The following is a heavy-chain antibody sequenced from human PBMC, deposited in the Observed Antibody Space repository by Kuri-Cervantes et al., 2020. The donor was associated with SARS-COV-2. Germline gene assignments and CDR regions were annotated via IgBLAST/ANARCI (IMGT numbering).Heavy chain of an antibody. CDR2: ISYDGSNK. CDR3: ARDDGSGSYFTFDY. CDR1: GFTFSSYA. J-gene: IGHJ4*02. Sequence: GESLKISCAASGFTFSSYAMHWVRQAPGKGLEWVAVISYDGSNKCYADSVKGRFTISRDNSKNTLYLQMNSLRAEDTAVYYCARDDGSGSYFTFDYWGQGTLVTVSS. D-gene: IGHD3-10*01. V-gene: IGHV3-30-3*01.